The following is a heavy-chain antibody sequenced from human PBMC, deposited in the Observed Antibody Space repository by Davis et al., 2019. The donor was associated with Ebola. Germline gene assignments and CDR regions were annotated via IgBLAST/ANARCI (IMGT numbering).Heavy chain of an antibody. J-gene: IGHJ4*02. CDR2: IYYSGST. CDR1: GDYIDNYY. CDR3: ARIPKSGSYWGFLDY. V-gene: IGHV4-59*12. Sequence: MPGGSLRLSCTVSGDYIDNYYWSWIRQPPGKGLEWIGHIYYSGSTNYNPSLKSRVTISVDTSKNQFSLKVTSVTAADTAMYYCARIPKSGSYWGFLDYWGQGILVTVSS. D-gene: IGHD1-26*01.